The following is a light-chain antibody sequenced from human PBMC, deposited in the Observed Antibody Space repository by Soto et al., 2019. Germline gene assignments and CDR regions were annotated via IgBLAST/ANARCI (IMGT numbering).Light chain of an antibody. J-gene: IGLJ2*01. V-gene: IGLV2-14*03. Sequence: QSALTQPASVSGSPGQSITIACTGTSTDVGGYNYVSWYQHYPGKAPKLVIYDVSSRPPGVSNRFSGSKSSNTASLTISGLQAEDEADYFCCSYSSGSSLLFGGGTQLTVL. CDR3: CSYSSGSSLL. CDR1: STDVGGYNY. CDR2: DVS.